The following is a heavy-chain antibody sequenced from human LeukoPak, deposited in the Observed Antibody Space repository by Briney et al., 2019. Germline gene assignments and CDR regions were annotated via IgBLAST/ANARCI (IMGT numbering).Heavy chain of an antibody. CDR2: INTSGST. D-gene: IGHD4-11*01. V-gene: IGHV4-61*02. CDR1: GGSISSGSYY. J-gene: IGHJ6*02. Sequence: SQTLSLTCTVSGGSISSGSYYWSWIRQPAGKELEWIGRINTSGSTNYNPSLKSRVTISVDTSKNQFSLKLSSVTAADTAVYYCASVQSYYFGLDVWGQGTTVTVSS. CDR3: ASVQSYYFGLDV.